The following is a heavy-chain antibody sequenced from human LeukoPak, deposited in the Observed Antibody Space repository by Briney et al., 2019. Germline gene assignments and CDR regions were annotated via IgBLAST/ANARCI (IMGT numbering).Heavy chain of an antibody. CDR3: ARGALGTNWFDP. Sequence: SVKVSCKASGYTFTSYDISWVRQAPGQGLEWMGGIIPIFGTANYAQKFQGRVTITADESTSTAYMELSSLRSEDTAVYYCARGALGTNWFDPWGQGTLVTVSS. V-gene: IGHV1-69*13. CDR1: GYTFTSYD. J-gene: IGHJ5*02. CDR2: IIPIFGTA.